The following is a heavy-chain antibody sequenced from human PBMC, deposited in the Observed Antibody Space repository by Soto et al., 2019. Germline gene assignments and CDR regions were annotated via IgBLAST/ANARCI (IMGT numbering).Heavy chain of an antibody. CDR1: GFTFSSYA. CDR3: AKDVGSMIVLVITYFDY. V-gene: IGHV3-23*01. D-gene: IGHD3-22*01. CDR2: ISGSGGST. Sequence: HPGGSLRLSCAASGFTFSSYAMSWVRQAPGKGLEWVSAISGSGGSTYYADSVKGRFTISRDNSKNTLYLQMNSLRAEDTAVYYFAKDVGSMIVLVITYFDYGGQGTLVTSPQ. J-gene: IGHJ4*02.